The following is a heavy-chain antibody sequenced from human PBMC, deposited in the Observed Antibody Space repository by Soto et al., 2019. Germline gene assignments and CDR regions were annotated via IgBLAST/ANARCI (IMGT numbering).Heavy chain of an antibody. J-gene: IGHJ6*02. V-gene: IGHV1-58*01. D-gene: IGHD3-10*01. CDR1: GFTFTSSA. CDR2: IVVGSGNT. CDR3: GAGPLYYYGSGSSTTYYYYYYGMDV. Sequence: SVKVSCKASGFTFTSSAVQWVRQARGQRLEWIGWIVVGSGNTNYAQKFQERVTITRDMSTSTAYMELSSLRSEDTAVYYCGAGPLYYYGSGSSTTYYYYYYGMDVWGQGTTVTVSS.